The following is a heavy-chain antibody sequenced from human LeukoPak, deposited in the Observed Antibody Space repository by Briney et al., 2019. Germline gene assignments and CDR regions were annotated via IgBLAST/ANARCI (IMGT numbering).Heavy chain of an antibody. CDR1: GGSISSYY. Sequence: PSETLSLTCTVSGGSISSYYWSWIRQPAGKGLEWIGRINTSGSTNYNPSLKSRVTMSVDTSKNQFSLKLSSVTAADTAVYYCARVRGITMVRGVIIFADAFDIWGQGTMVTVSS. CDR3: ARVRGITMVRGVIIFADAFDI. V-gene: IGHV4-4*07. D-gene: IGHD3-10*01. CDR2: INTSGST. J-gene: IGHJ3*02.